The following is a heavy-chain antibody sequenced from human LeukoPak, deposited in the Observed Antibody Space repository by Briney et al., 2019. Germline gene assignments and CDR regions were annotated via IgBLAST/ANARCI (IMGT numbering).Heavy chain of an antibody. Sequence: SETLSLTCAVYGGSFSGYYWSWIRQPPGKGLEWIGEINHSGSTNYNPSLKSRATISVDTSKNQFSLKLSSVTAADTAVYYCARRRPYYYDRHWFDPWGQGTLVTVSS. CDR1: GGSFSGYY. J-gene: IGHJ5*02. CDR3: ARRRPYYYDRHWFDP. V-gene: IGHV4-34*01. CDR2: INHSGST. D-gene: IGHD3-22*01.